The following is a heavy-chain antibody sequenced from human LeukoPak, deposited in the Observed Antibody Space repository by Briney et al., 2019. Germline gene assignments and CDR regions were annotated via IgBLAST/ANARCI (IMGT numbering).Heavy chain of an antibody. D-gene: IGHD1-26*01. CDR3: ARGLGGVGAASLIAYHFDY. J-gene: IGHJ4*02. Sequence: SETLSLTCAVYGGSFSGYYWSWIRQPPGKGLEWIGEINHSGSTNYNPSLKSRVTISVDTSKNQFSLKLSSVTAADTAVYYCARGLGGVGAASLIAYHFDYWGQGTLVTVSS. CDR2: INHSGST. CDR1: GGSFSGYY. V-gene: IGHV4-34*01.